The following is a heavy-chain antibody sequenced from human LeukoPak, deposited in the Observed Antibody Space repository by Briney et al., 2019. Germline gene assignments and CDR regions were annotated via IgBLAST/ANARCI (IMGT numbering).Heavy chain of an antibody. CDR3: ARGLPIVVVPAAYNFDY. CDR1: GFTFSSYS. D-gene: IGHD2-2*01. J-gene: IGHJ4*02. Sequence: GGSLRLSCAASGFTFSSYSMNWVRQAPGKGLEWVSSISSSSSYIYYADSVKGRFTISRDNAKNSLYLQMNSLRAEDTAVYYCARGLPIVVVPAAYNFDYWGQGTLVTVSS. CDR2: ISSSSSYI. V-gene: IGHV3-21*01.